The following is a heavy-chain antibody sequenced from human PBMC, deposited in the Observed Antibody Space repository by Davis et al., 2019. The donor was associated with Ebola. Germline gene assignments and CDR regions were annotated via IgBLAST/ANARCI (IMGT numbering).Heavy chain of an antibody. Sequence: SQTLSLTCAISGDSVSSNTAAWNWIRQSPSRGLEWLGRTYYRSKWFVDYAVSGKSRMTINSDTSKNQFSLQLSSVTPEDTAVYYCARDPPYDQGYDYWGQGILVTVSS. J-gene: IGHJ4*02. V-gene: IGHV6-1*01. CDR3: ARDPPYDQGYDY. CDR2: TYYRSKWFV. CDR1: GDSVSSNTAA. D-gene: IGHD3-22*01.